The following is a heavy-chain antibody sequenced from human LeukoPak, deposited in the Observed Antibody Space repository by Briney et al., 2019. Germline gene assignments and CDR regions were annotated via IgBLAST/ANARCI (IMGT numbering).Heavy chain of an antibody. J-gene: IGHJ4*02. CDR2: VSYDGTT. V-gene: IGHV4-59*08. D-gene: IGHD2-8*02. CDR3: ARVDCTGDGCYNH. CDR1: GDSVTSYY. Sequence: PSETLSLTCSVSGDSVTSYYWSWIRQHPGKGLEWIGYVSYDGTTNYTPSLRSRVIMAVDTAKNHISLRLTSLSAADTAVYYCARVDCTGDGCYNHWGQGILVTVSS.